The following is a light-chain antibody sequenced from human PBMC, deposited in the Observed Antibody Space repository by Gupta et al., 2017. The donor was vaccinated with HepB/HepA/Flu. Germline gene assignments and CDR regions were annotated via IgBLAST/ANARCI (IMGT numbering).Light chain of an antibody. CDR1: NIGDKS. Sequence: SYVLTQPPSVSVVPGKTARITCGGDNIGDKSVHWYQQRPGQAPVLVVHDDTDRPSGIPERFSGSNSGDTATLTISRVEAGDEAYDYCPVWDSSSEYVFGIGTKVTVL. J-gene: IGLJ1*01. CDR3: PVWDSSSEYV. CDR2: DDT. V-gene: IGLV3-21*03.